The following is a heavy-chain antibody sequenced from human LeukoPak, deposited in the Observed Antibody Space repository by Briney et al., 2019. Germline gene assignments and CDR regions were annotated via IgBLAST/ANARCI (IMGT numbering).Heavy chain of an antibody. J-gene: IGHJ5*01. CDR1: GFTFRTYW. D-gene: IGHD2-21*02. CDR2: IHPDGIEK. CDR3: SRGHDFSGDS. V-gene: IGHV3-7*04. Sequence: GGSLRLSCAASGFTFRTYWMSWVRQAPGKGLEWVANIHPDGIEKYHVDSVKGRFTIFRDNARNLLYLQMSSLRADDTAVYYCSRGHDFSGDSWGQGTLVTVSS.